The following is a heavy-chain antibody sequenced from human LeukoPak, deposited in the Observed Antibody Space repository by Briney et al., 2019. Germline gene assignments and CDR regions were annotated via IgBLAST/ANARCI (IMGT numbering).Heavy chain of an antibody. J-gene: IGHJ3*02. Sequence: GGSLRLSCAASGFTVSSNYMSWVRQAQGKGLGWVSVIYSGGSTYYADSVKGRFTISRDNSKNTLYLQMNSLRAEDTAVYYCAREALRYFDPDAFEIWGQGTMVTVSS. D-gene: IGHD3-9*01. CDR3: AREALRYFDPDAFEI. CDR1: GFTVSSNY. CDR2: IYSGGST. V-gene: IGHV3-66*01.